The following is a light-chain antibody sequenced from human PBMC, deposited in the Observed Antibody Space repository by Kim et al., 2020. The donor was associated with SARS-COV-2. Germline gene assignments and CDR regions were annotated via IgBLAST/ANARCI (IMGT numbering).Light chain of an antibody. J-gene: IGLJ2*01. Sequence: QSVLTQPPSASGTPGQRVTISCSGSSSNIGSNTVNWYQQLPGTAPKLFIYSHNQRPSGVPDRFSGSKSGTSASLAISGLQSEDEADYYCAVWDDSLNGVVFGGGTQLTVL. V-gene: IGLV1-44*01. CDR1: SSNIGSNT. CDR3: AVWDDSLNGVV. CDR2: SHN.